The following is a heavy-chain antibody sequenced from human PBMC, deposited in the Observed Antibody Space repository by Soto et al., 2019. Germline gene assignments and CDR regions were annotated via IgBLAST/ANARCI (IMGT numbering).Heavy chain of an antibody. CDR1: GFTFSSYA. V-gene: IGHV3-23*01. CDR2: ISGSGGST. Sequence: EVQLLESGGGLVQPGGSLRLSCAASGFTFSSYAMSWVRQAPGKGLEWVSAISGSGGSTYYADSVKGRFTISRDNSKKTLYLQMNSLRAEDTAVYYCAKEMGDLEWLLFNWFDPWGQGTLVTVSS. J-gene: IGHJ5*02. CDR3: AKEMGDLEWLLFNWFDP. D-gene: IGHD3-3*01.